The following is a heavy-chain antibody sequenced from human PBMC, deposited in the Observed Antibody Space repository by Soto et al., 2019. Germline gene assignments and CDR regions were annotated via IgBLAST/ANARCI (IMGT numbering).Heavy chain of an antibody. V-gene: IGHV3-33*01. Sequence: PGGSLRLSCAASGFTFSTYGMHWVRQAPGKGLEWVALIWYDGSNKYYADSVKGRFTISRDNSKNTLYLQMNSLRAEDTAVYYCERVGSGKTFDYWGQGTLVTVSS. CDR3: ERVGSGKTFDY. CDR1: GFTFSTYG. J-gene: IGHJ4*02. CDR2: IWYDGSNK.